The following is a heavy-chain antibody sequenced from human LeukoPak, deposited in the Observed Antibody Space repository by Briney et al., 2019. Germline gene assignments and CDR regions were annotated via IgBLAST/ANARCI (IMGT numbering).Heavy chain of an antibody. CDR2: IIPILGIA. Sequence: GASVKVSCKASGGTFSSYAISWVRQAPGQGLEWMGRIIPILGIANYAQKFQGRVTITADKSTSTAYMELSSLRSEDTAVYYCARGESGYSSGWGHQTLYNWFDPWGQGTLVTVSS. CDR3: ARGESGYSSGWGHQTLYNWFDP. CDR1: GGTFSSYA. D-gene: IGHD6-19*01. V-gene: IGHV1-69*04. J-gene: IGHJ5*02.